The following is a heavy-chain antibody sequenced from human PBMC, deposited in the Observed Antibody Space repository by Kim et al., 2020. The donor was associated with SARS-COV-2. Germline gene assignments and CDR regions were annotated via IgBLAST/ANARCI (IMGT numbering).Heavy chain of an antibody. D-gene: IGHD5-12*01. J-gene: IGHJ4*02. CDR3: ARVTDGYKSPFDY. Sequence: YYADSVKGRFTISRDNSKNTLYLQMNGLRAEDTAVYYCARVTDGYKSPFDYWGQGTLVTVSS. V-gene: IGHV3-30*01.